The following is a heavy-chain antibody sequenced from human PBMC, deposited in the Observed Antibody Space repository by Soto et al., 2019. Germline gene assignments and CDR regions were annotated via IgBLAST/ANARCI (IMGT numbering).Heavy chain of an antibody. D-gene: IGHD3-16*01. J-gene: IGHJ6*02. V-gene: IGHV1-3*01. CDR3: ARDQGMLIFGGLMTKVRYYYGMDV. CDR2: INVGNGDT. CDR1: GYAFTSSP. Sequence: ASVKVSCKASGYAFTSSPIQWVRQAPGQSLEWVGWINVGNGDTRYSQKFQGRVTITRDTSASTVYMELSSLRSEDTAVYYCARDQGMLIFGGLMTKVRYYYGMDVWGQGTTVTVSS.